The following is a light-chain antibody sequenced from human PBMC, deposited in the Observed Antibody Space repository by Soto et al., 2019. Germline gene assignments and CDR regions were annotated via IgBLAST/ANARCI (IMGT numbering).Light chain of an antibody. CDR1: QSVLYSSNNKNY. Sequence: DIVMTQSPDSLAVSLGERATINCKSSQSVLYSSNNKNYLAWYQQKPGQPPKLLIYWASTRESGVPDRFSGSGSVTDFTLTISSLQAEEVAVYYCQQYYSTPLPFGGGKKVEIK. J-gene: IGKJ4*01. CDR2: WAS. CDR3: QQYYSTPLP. V-gene: IGKV4-1*01.